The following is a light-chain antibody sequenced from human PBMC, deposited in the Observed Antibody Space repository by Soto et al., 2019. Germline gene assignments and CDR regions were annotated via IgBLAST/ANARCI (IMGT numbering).Light chain of an antibody. CDR1: SSDVGAYKY. J-gene: IGLJ2*01. V-gene: IGLV2-14*01. CDR2: EVS. Sequence: QSVLTQPASVSGSPGQSITLSCTGTSSDVGAYKYVSWYQHTPDKAPRLMIYEVSNRPSGVSNRFSGSKSGNTASLSISGLQAEDEAVYYCSSYTSSSTLGVVFGGGTKVTVL. CDR3: SSYTSSSTLGVV.